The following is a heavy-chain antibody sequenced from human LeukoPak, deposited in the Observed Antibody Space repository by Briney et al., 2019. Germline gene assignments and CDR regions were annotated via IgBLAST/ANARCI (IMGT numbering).Heavy chain of an antibody. J-gene: IGHJ4*02. CDR1: GFTFSSYW. CDR2: IKQDGSEK. V-gene: IGHV3-7*01. D-gene: IGHD3-22*01. Sequence: PGGSLRLSCAASGFTFSSYWMSWVRQAPGKGLEWVANIKQDGSEKYYVDSVKGRFTISRDNAKNSLYLQMNSLRAEDTAVYYCARAKYYYDSSGYYNYWGQGTLVTVSS. CDR3: ARAKYYYDSSGYYNY.